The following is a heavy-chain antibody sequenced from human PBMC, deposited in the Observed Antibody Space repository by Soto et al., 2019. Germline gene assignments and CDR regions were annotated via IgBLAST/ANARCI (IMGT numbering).Heavy chain of an antibody. V-gene: IGHV3-30*02. CDR1: GFIFSNNG. CDR3: AKDRDSSLWADWFDP. Sequence: GGSLRLSCVGSGFIFSNNGMHWVRQTPGKGLEWVAFMSYDGSDTFYADSVKGRFTISRDNSKNTLYLQMNSLRAEDTAVYYCAKDRDSSLWADWFDPWGQGTLVTVSS. D-gene: IGHD6-13*01. J-gene: IGHJ5*02. CDR2: MSYDGSDT.